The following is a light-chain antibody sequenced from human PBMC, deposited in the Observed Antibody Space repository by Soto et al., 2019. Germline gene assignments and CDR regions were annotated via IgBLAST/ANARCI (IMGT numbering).Light chain of an antibody. CDR1: QTVRNNY. J-gene: IGKJ4*01. V-gene: IGKV3-20*01. CDR2: DAS. Sequence: EFVLTQSPGTLSLSPWERATLSCRASQTVRNNYLAWYQQKPGQAPRLLIYDASSRATGIPDRFSGGGSGTDFTLTTSRLEPEDFAVYYCQQFSSYPLTFGGGTKVDI. CDR3: QQFSSYPLT.